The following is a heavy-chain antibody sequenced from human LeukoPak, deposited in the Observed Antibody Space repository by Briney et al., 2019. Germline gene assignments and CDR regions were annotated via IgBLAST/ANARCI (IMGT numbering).Heavy chain of an antibody. Sequence: ALVKVSCKASGYTFTSYDINWVRQATGQGLEWMGWMNPNSGNTGYAQKFQGRITMTRNTSITTAYMELSSLISEDTAVYYCARGGGSSFPGDYWGQGTLVTVSS. D-gene: IGHD6-13*01. CDR2: MNPNSGNT. CDR3: ARGGGSSFPGDY. CDR1: GYTFTSYD. V-gene: IGHV1-8*01. J-gene: IGHJ4*02.